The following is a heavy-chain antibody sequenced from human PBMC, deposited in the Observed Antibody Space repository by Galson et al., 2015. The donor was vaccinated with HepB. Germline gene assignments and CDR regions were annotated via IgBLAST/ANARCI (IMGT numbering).Heavy chain of an antibody. J-gene: IGHJ4*02. D-gene: IGHD2-2*01. Sequence: ETLSLTCAVSGGSISSSNWWSWVRQPPGKGLEWIGEIYHSGSTNYNPSLKSRVTISLDKSKNQFSLNLCSVIAADTAVYYCARGIAVVPTGPQTAGEDYWGQGILVTVSS. CDR3: ARGIAVVPTGPQTAGEDY. CDR1: GGSISSSNW. V-gene: IGHV4-4*02. CDR2: IYHSGST.